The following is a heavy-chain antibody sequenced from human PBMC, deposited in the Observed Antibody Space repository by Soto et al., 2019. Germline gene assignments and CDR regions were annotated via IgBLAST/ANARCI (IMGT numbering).Heavy chain of an antibody. D-gene: IGHD3-22*01. V-gene: IGHV4-38-2*01. CDR3: ARVVYDSSGYDYNWFDP. Sequence: PSETLSLTCAVSGYSISRGYYWGWIRQTTGKGLEWIGSIYHSGSTYYNPSLKSRVTISVDTSNNQFSLKLSSVTAADTPVYSCARVVYDSSGYDYNWFDPWGQGTLVTVSS. CDR1: GYSISRGYY. CDR2: IYHSGST. J-gene: IGHJ5*02.